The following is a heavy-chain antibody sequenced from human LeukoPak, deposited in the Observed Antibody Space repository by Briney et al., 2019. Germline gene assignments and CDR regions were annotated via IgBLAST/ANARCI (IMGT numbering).Heavy chain of an antibody. CDR3: ASIRWNDVFYFDY. CDR2: INPNSGGT. J-gene: IGHJ4*02. Sequence: GASVKVSCKASGYTFTGYYMHWVRQAPGQGLEWMGWINPNSGGTNYAQKFQGRVTMTRDTSISTAYMELSRLRSDDTAVYYCASIRWNDVFYFDYWGQGTLVTVSS. V-gene: IGHV1-2*02. D-gene: IGHD1-1*01. CDR1: GYTFTGYY.